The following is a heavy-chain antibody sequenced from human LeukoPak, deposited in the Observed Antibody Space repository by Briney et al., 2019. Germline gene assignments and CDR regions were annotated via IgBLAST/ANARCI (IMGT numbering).Heavy chain of an antibody. CDR2: VNQDGSGN. D-gene: IGHD5-24*01. CDR3: TSANYGPAY. J-gene: IGHJ4*02. CDR1: GCTFSSAW. Sequence: HPGGSLRLSCAASGCTFSSAWMSWVRQAPGKGLEWVANVNQDGSGNYYVDSVKGRFTISKDNAKNSLYLQMNSLRAEDTAVYYCTSANYGPAYWGQGTLVTVSS. V-gene: IGHV3-7*01.